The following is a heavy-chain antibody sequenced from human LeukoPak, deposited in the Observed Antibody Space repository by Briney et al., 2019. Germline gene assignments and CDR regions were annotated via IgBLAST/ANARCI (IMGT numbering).Heavy chain of an antibody. D-gene: IGHD1-26*01. Sequence: GGSLRLSCAASGFTFSDYSMHWVRQAPGKGLNWVAFIRYDGNNKYYADSVKGRFTISRDNSKNMLYLEMNSLSTEDTAVYYCAKDGGTYYHYFEYWGQGTLVTVSS. CDR3: AKDGGTYYHYFEY. J-gene: IGHJ4*02. CDR1: GFTFSDYS. V-gene: IGHV3-30*02. CDR2: IRYDGNNK.